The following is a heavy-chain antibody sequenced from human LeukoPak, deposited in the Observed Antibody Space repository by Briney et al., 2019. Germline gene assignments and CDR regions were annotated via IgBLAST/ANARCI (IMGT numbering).Heavy chain of an antibody. J-gene: IGHJ5*02. CDR3: ARYSSSSTPDFDP. V-gene: IGHV1-8*01. Sequence: GASVKVSCKASGYTFTSYDINWVRQATGQGLEWMGWMNPNSGNTGYAQKFQGRVTMTRNTSISTAYMELSSLGSEDTAVYYCARYSSSSTPDFDPWGQGTLVTVSS. CDR1: GYTFTSYD. CDR2: MNPNSGNT. D-gene: IGHD6-6*01.